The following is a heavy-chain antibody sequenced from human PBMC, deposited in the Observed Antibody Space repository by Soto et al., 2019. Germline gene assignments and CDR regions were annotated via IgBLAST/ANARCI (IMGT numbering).Heavy chain of an antibody. CDR3: ARSRSGAVPDSFGY. Sequence: QVQLVESGGRVVQPGGSLRLSCAASGFMFSRYAIHWVRQAPGKGLEWVAVISKAGSVNYYADSVRGRFSISRDKSKNTVYLEMNGMRDDDTAVFYCARSRSGAVPDSFGYWGQGTLVTVSS. V-gene: IGHV3-30-3*01. D-gene: IGHD3-3*01. CDR1: GFMFSRYA. J-gene: IGHJ1*01. CDR2: ISKAGSVN.